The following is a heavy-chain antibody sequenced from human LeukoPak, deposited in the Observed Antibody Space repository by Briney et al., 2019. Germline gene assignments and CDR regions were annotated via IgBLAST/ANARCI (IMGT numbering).Heavy chain of an antibody. D-gene: IGHD3-10*01. CDR1: GFTFSSYS. J-gene: IGHJ4*02. V-gene: IGHV3-21*01. Sequence: GGSLRLSCAASGFTFSSYSMNWVRQAPGKGLECVSSISSSSSYIYYADSVKGRFTISRDNAKNSLYLQMNNLRAEDTAVYYCARLTSYGSGSPRWGQGTLVTVSS. CDR3: ARLTSYGSGSPR. CDR2: ISSSSSYI.